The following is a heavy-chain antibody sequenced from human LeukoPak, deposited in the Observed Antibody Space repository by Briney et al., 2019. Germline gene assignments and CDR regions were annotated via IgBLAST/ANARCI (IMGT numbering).Heavy chain of an antibody. J-gene: IGHJ4*02. CDR3: ASSRGIVGASAILDY. V-gene: IGHV4-59*08. CDR2: IYYSGST. D-gene: IGHD1-26*01. CDR1: GGSISSYY. Sequence: KPSETLSLTCTVSGGSISSYYWSWIRQPPGKGLEWIGYIYYSGSTNYNPSLKSRVTISVGTSKNQFSLKLSSVTAADTAVYYCASSRGIVGASAILDYWGQGTLVTVSS.